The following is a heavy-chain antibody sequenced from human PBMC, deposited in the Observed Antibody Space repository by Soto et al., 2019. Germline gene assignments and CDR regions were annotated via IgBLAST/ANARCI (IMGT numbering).Heavy chain of an antibody. CDR2: IWYDGSNK. Sequence: SLRLSCGAGGFSRSSYGMHWVRQAQSKGLEWAAVIWYDGSNKYYADSVKGRFTISRDNSKNTLYLQMNSLRAEDTAVYYCARDYYDFWSGYYWADYYYGMDVWGQGTTVTVSS. CDR3: ARDYYDFWSGYYWADYYYGMDV. J-gene: IGHJ6*02. D-gene: IGHD3-3*01. V-gene: IGHV3-33*01. CDR1: GFSRSSYG.